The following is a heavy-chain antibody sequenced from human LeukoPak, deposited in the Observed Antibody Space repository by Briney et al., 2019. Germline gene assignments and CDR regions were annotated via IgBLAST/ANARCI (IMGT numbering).Heavy chain of an antibody. CDR2: IKQDGSEK. V-gene: IGHV3-7*01. Sequence: QSGGSLRLSCAASGFTFSSYWMSWVRQAPGKGLEWVANIKQDGSEKYYVDSVKGRFTISRDNAKNSLYLQMNSLRAEDTAVYYCARDRYSGYDLFDYWGQGTLVTVSS. D-gene: IGHD5-12*01. CDR1: GFTFSSYW. CDR3: ARDRYSGYDLFDY. J-gene: IGHJ4*02.